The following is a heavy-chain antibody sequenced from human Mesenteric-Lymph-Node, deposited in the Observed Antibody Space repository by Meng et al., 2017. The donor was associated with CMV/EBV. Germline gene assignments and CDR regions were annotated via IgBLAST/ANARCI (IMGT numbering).Heavy chain of an antibody. CDR3: ARDLDPFDS. V-gene: IGHV3-53*01. CDR1: AYSNSSAYY. J-gene: IGHJ4*02. Sequence: GGSLRLSCTVLAYSNSSAYYWGWIRQSPGKGLEWVSAIFGGVKTYYADSVKGRFTISRDISKNTLYLQMNTVKADDTAVYYCARDLDPFDSWGQGTLVTVSS. D-gene: IGHD3-9*01. CDR2: IFGGVKT.